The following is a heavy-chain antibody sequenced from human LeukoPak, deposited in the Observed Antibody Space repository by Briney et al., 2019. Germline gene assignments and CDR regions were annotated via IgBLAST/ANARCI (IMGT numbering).Heavy chain of an antibody. J-gene: IGHJ4*02. CDR2: IYSGGST. V-gene: IGHV3-53*01. CDR3: ARGYSGSYYMGY. CDR1: GFTVSSNY. D-gene: IGHD1-26*01. Sequence: GGSLRLSCAASGFTVSSNYMSWVRQAPGKGLEWVSVIYSGGSTYYADSVEGRFTISRDNPKNTLYLQMNSLRADDTAVYYCARGYSGSYYMGYWGQGTLVTVSS.